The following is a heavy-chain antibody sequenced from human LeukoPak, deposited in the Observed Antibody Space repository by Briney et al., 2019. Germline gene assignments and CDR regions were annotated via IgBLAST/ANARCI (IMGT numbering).Heavy chain of an antibody. Sequence: SETLSLTCTVSGGSISSYYWSWIRQPPGKGLEWIGYIYYSGSTNYNPSLKSRVTISVDTSKNQFSLKLSSVTAADTAEYYCARDGSGSSGWYNFDYWGQGTLVTVSS. CDR1: GGSISSYY. V-gene: IGHV4-59*01. CDR2: IYYSGST. D-gene: IGHD6-19*01. J-gene: IGHJ4*02. CDR3: ARDGSGSSGWYNFDY.